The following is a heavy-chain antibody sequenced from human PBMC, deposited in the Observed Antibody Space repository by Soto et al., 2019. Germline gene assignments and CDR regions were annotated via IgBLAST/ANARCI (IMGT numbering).Heavy chain of an antibody. Sequence: SETLSLTCTVSGDSITSYYWSWIRQSAGKGLEWIGRISATGRTSYISSLKSRITLSIDTSRNQFSLNLKFVTAADTAVYFCVRGQSGAADIWGQGTMVTVSS. CDR1: GDSITSYY. CDR2: ISATGRT. J-gene: IGHJ3*02. CDR3: VRGQSGAADI. D-gene: IGHD7-27*01. V-gene: IGHV4-4*07.